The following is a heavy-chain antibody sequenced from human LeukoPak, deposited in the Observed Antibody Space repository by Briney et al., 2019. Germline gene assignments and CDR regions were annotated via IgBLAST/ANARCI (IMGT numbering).Heavy chain of an antibody. V-gene: IGHV4-59*01. J-gene: IGHJ4*02. D-gene: IGHD3-10*01. Sequence: SETLSLTCTVSGFSISSYYWSWIRQPPGKGLEWIAYLFYSGSTDYNPSLESRVIISVDTSKNQFSLQLRSVTAADTAVYYCATVAVIRGVTYFDYWGQGTLVTVSS. CDR1: GFSISSYY. CDR2: LFYSGST. CDR3: ATVAVIRGVTYFDY.